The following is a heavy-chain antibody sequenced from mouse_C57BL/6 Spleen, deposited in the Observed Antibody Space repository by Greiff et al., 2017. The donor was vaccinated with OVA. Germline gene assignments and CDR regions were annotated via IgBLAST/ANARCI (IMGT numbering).Heavy chain of an antibody. D-gene: IGHD1-1*01. V-gene: IGHV1-52*01. CDR2: IDPADSET. CDR1: GYTFTSYW. CDR3: ASCGYNSSRRFAG. Sequence: QVQLKQPGAELVRPGSSVKLSCKASGYTFTSYWMHWVKQRPIQGLEWIGNIDPADSETHYNQKFKGKATLTVDKSSSTAYMQLSSLTSENSAVYYSASCGYNSSRRFAGWGKGTMVTAST. J-gene: IGHJ3*01.